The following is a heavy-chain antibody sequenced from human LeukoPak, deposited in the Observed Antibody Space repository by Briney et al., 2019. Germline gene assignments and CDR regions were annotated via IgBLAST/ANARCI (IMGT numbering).Heavy chain of an antibody. CDR1: GGSFSGYY. CDR2: INHSGST. J-gene: IGHJ3*02. Sequence: SETLSLTCAVYGGSFSGYYWSWIRQPPGKGLEWIGEINHSGSTNYNPSLKSRVTISVDTSKNQFSLKLSSVTAADTAVYYCARGYYDILTGYLGAFDIWGQGTMVTVSS. CDR3: ARGYYDILTGYLGAFDI. D-gene: IGHD3-9*01. V-gene: IGHV4-34*01.